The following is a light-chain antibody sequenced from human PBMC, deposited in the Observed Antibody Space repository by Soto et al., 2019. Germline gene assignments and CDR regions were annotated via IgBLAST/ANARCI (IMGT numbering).Light chain of an antibody. CDR1: QSVTNY. CDR2: DAS. V-gene: IGKV3-11*01. J-gene: IGKJ4*01. CDR3: QQRSSWPVLT. Sequence: EIVLTQSPATLSLSPGDRATLSCRASQSVTNYLAWYQQRPGQAPRLLIYDASNRATGIPGRFSGSGSGTDFTLTISSLEPEDFVVYYCQQRSSWPVLTFGGGTRVEIK.